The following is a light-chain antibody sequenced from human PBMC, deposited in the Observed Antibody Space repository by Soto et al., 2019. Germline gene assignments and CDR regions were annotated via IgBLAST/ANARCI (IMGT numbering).Light chain of an antibody. CDR2: DAS. CDR1: QSISSW. CDR3: QQYNSYLT. J-gene: IGKJ3*01. V-gene: IGKV1-5*01. Sequence: DIQMTQSPSTLSASVGDRVTITCRASQSISSWLAWYQQKPGKAPKLLIYDASSLESGVPSRYRGSGSGTAFTLTSSSLQPDDFAPYYCQQYNSYLTFGPGTKVDIK.